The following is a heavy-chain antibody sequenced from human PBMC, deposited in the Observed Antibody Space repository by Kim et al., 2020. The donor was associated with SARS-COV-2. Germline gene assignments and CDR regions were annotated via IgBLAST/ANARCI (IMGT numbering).Heavy chain of an antibody. J-gene: IGHJ4*02. CDR2: ISSSSYI. CDR1: GFTFSSYS. CDR3: AGEGVQRGFSFDY. D-gene: IGHD6-25*01. Sequence: GGSLRLSCAASGFTFSSYSMNWVRQAPGKGLEWVSSISSSSYIYYADSVKGRFTISRDNAKNSLYLQMNSLRAEDTAVYYCAGEGVQRGFSFDYWGQGTLVTVSS. V-gene: IGHV3-21*01.